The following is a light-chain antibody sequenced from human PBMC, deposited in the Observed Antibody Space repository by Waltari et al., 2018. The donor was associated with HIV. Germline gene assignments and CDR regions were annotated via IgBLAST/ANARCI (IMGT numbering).Light chain of an antibody. CDR3: ASYTANHTVM. CDR2: AVD. J-gene: IGLJ3*02. CDR1: DSDFGFYNF. Sequence: SALTQPASVSGFPGQSITISCTGADSDFGFYNFVSWYQQQPGKVPKVILYAVDSRASGVSDRFSGSKSGNTASLTISVLQTEDEADYYCASYTANHTVMFGGGTKVTVL. V-gene: IGLV2-14*01.